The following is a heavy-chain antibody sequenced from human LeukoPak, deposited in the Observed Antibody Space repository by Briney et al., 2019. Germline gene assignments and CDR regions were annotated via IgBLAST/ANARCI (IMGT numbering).Heavy chain of an antibody. V-gene: IGHV3-73*01. CDR1: GFTFSDSI. J-gene: IGHJ4*02. CDR3: STFARSAAGPDSAY. D-gene: IGHD6-13*01. Sequence: GGSLRLSCAASGFTFSDSIVHWVRQASGKGLEWVGRIRTKANNYATTYAASVKGRFTISRDDPRNTALLQMNSLKGDDTAVYYCSTFARSAAGPDSAYWGQGTLVTVSS. CDR2: IRTKANNYAT.